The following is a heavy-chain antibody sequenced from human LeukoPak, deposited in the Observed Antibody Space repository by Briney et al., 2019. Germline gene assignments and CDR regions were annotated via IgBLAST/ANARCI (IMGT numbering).Heavy chain of an antibody. D-gene: IGHD2-8*02. J-gene: IGHJ4*02. V-gene: IGHV1-2*02. Sequence: ASVKVSCKASGYTFTGYYMHWVRQAPGQGLEWMGWINPNSGGTNYAQKFQGRVTMTRDTSISTAYMELSRLRSDYTAVYYCARDRRGTGNSFDYWGQGTLVTVSS. CDR1: GYTFTGYY. CDR2: INPNSGGT. CDR3: ARDRRGTGNSFDY.